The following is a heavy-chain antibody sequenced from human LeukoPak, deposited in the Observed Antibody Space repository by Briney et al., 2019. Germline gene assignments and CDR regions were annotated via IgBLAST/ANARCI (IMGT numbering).Heavy chain of an antibody. Sequence: PSETLSLTCTVSGDSISSSSYYWGWIRQPPGEGLEWIGIIYYTGATYYNPSLKSRVTISVDTSENQFSLKLSSVTAADTAVYYCARRGRGYYFDYWGQGTLVTVSS. J-gene: IGHJ4*02. CDR3: ARRGRGYYFDY. D-gene: IGHD3-10*01. CDR1: GDSISSSSYY. V-gene: IGHV4-39*01. CDR2: IYYTGAT.